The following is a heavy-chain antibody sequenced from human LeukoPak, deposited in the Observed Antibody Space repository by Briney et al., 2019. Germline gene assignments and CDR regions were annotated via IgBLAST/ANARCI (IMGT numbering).Heavy chain of an antibody. J-gene: IGHJ4*02. CDR3: ARRTFLYYFDY. CDR2: IYYSGST. Sequence: TSETLSLTCIVSGGSISSSSYYWGWIRQPPGKGLEWIGSIYYSGSTYYNPSLKSRVTISVDTSKNQFSLKLSSVTAADTAVYYCARRTFLYYFDYWGQGTLVTVSS. CDR1: GGSISSSSYY. V-gene: IGHV4-39*01.